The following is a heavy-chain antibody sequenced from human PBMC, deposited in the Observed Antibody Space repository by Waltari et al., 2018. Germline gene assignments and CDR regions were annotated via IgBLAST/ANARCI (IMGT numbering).Heavy chain of an antibody. CDR2: IYYSGST. CDR3: ARDGGSYFLDY. V-gene: IGHV4-59*12. J-gene: IGHJ4*02. D-gene: IGHD1-26*01. CDR1: GGSISSYY. Sequence: QVQLQESGPGLVKPSETLSLTCTVSGGSISSYYWSWIRQPPGKGLEWIGYIYYSGSTNYNPSLKSRVTISVDTSKNQFSLKLSSVTAADTAVYYCARDGGSYFLDYWGQGTLVIVSS.